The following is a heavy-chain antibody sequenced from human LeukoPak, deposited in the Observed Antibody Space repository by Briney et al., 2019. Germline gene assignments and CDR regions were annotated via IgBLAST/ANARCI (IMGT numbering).Heavy chain of an antibody. CDR3: VKITSVTGGDC. J-gene: IGHJ4*02. Sequence: PGGSLRLSCSASGFTFSAYAMYWVRQAPGKGLEYVSGISSNGGSSFYADSVKGRFTISRDNSKNTLYPQMSSLRAEDTAVYYCVKITSVTGGDCWGQGTRLTVSS. CDR2: ISSNGGSS. CDR1: GFTFSAYA. V-gene: IGHV3-64D*09. D-gene: IGHD1-1*01.